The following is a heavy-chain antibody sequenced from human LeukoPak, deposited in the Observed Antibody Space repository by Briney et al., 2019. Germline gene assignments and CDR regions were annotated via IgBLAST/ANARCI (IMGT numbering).Heavy chain of an antibody. CDR1: GFTFSSYA. CDR3: ARMRYSSGWYSDY. V-gene: IGHV3-23*01. D-gene: IGHD6-19*01. CDR2: ISGSGGST. Sequence: GGSLRLSCAASGFTFSSYAMSWVRQAPGKGLEWVSAISGSGGSTYYADSVKGRFTISRDNAKNSLYLQMNSLRAEDTAVYYCARMRYSSGWYSDYWGQGTLVTVSS. J-gene: IGHJ4*02.